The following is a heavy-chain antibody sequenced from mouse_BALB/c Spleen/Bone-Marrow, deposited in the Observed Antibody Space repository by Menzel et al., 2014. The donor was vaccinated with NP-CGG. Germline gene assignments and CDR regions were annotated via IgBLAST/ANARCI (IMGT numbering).Heavy chain of an antibody. V-gene: IGHV5-17*02. J-gene: IGHJ2*01. CDR3: GRGDY. CDR1: GFTFSRFG. CDR2: ISSGSSSI. Sequence: QLQEYVGGLVQPGGTRKLYCAASGFTFSRFGMHWVRQAPEKGLEWVAFISSGSSSIYYTDTMKGRFTISRDNPKNTLFMQMTCIRSEDTATYYWGRGDYWGE.